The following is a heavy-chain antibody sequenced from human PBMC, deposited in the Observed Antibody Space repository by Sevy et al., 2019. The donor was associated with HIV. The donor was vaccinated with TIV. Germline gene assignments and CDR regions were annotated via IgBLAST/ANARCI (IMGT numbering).Heavy chain of an antibody. V-gene: IGHV3-23*01. CDR2: FSGSGGST. D-gene: IGHD4-17*01. CDR1: GFTFSSYA. Sequence: GESLKISCAASGFTFSSYAMSWVRQAPGKGLEWVSAFSGSGGSTYYADSVKGRFTISRDNSKNKLYLQMNCLRAEDTAVYYCALGVTTILPYYYYMDVWGKGTTVTVSS. J-gene: IGHJ6*03. CDR3: ALGVTTILPYYYYMDV.